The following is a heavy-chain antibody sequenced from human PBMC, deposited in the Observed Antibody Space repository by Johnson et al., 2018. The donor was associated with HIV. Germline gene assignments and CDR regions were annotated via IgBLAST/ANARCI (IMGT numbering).Heavy chain of an antibody. CDR2: IFYDGSYK. CDR3: ARNSRNDAFDI. Sequence: QVLLVESGGGVVQPGRSMRLSCAASGFTFSTYAMHWVRQAPGKGLEWVAIIFYDGSYKYYADSVKGRFTISRDNSKNTLHLHMNSLRAEDTVVYSCARNSRNDAFDIWGQGTMVTVSS. D-gene: IGHD2/OR15-2a*01. J-gene: IGHJ3*02. V-gene: IGHV3-30*04. CDR1: GFTFSTYA.